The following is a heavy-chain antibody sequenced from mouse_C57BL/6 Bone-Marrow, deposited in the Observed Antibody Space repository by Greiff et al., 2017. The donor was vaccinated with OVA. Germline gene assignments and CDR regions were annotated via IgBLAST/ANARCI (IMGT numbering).Heavy chain of an antibody. J-gene: IGHJ1*03. Sequence: VQLQQPGAELVMPGASVKLSCKASGYTFTSYWMHWVKQRPGQGLEWIGEIDPSDSYTNSNQKFKGKSTLTVDKSSSTAYMQLSSLTSEDSAVYYCTRLELYYHWYFDGWGTGTTVTVSS. CDR3: TRLELYYHWYFDG. CDR1: GYTFTSYW. V-gene: IGHV1-69*01. CDR2: IDPSDSYT. D-gene: IGHD1-1*01.